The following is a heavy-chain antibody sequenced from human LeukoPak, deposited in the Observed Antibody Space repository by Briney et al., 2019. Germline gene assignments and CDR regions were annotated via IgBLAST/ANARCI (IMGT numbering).Heavy chain of an antibody. D-gene: IGHD2-15*01. CDR2: ISSSSSYI. CDR1: GFTFSSYS. CDR3: ARDPCGGSCYYEDWLDP. J-gene: IGHJ5*02. V-gene: IGHV3-21*01. Sequence: GGPLKLSCAASGFTFSSYSMNWVRQAPGKGPGWVSSISSSSSYIYYADSVKGRFTISRDNAKNSLYLQMNSLRAEDTAVYYCARDPCGGSCYYEDWLDPWGQGTLVTVSS.